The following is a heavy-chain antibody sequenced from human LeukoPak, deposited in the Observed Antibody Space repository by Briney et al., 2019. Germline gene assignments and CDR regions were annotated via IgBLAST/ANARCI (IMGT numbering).Heavy chain of an antibody. CDR1: GFTFSSYA. J-gene: IGHJ4*02. CDR2: ITDSGDAT. Sequence: GGSLRLSCAASGFTFSSYAMSWVRQAPGKGLEWVSGITDSGDATYYADSVKGRFTISRDNSKDTLYLQVNSLRAEDTAVYYCAKRIVGPTPAFDYWGQGTLVTVSS. V-gene: IGHV3-23*01. CDR3: AKRIVGPTPAFDY. D-gene: IGHD1-26*01.